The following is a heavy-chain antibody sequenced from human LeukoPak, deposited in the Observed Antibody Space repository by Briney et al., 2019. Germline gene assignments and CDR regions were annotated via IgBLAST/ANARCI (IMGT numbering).Heavy chain of an antibody. Sequence: APVKVSCKVSGYTLTELSIHWVRQAPGKGLEWMGGFDPEDGETIYAQKFQGRVTMTEDTSTDTAYMELSSLRSEDTAVYYCATASWREGHGGAFDIWGQGTMVTVSS. CDR2: FDPEDGET. V-gene: IGHV1-24*01. J-gene: IGHJ3*02. CDR3: ATASWREGHGGAFDI. CDR1: GYTLTELS. D-gene: IGHD6-13*01.